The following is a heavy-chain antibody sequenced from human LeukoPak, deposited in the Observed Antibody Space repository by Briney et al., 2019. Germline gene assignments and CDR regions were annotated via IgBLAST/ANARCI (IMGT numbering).Heavy chain of an antibody. V-gene: IGHV4-31*03. CDR2: IYCSGST. J-gene: IGHJ4*02. CDR3: ARVARDDSSYDY. D-gene: IGHD3-10*01. Sequence: TLSLTCTVSGGSISSGGYYWSWIRQHPGKGLEWIGYIYCSGSTYYNPSLKSRVTISVDTSKNQFSLKLSSVTAADTAVYYCARVARDDSSYDYWGQGTLVTVSS. CDR1: GGSISSGGYY.